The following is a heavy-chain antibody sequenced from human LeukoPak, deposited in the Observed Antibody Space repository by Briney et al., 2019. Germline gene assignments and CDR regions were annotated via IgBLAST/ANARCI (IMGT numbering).Heavy chain of an antibody. D-gene: IGHD3-9*01. CDR3: AKCVDILTGFAPRGPYYYYYYMDV. CDR2: ISGSGGST. Sequence: PGGTLRLSCAASGFTFGSYGMSWVRQAPGKGLEWVSAISGSGGSTYYADSVKGRFTISRDNSKNTLYLQMNSLRAEDTAVYYCAKCVDILTGFAPRGPYYYYYYMDVWGKGTTVTISS. J-gene: IGHJ6*03. CDR1: GFTFGSYG. V-gene: IGHV3-23*01.